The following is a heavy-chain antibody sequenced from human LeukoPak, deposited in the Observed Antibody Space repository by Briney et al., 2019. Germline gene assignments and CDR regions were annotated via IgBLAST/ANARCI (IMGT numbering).Heavy chain of an antibody. CDR3: ASGWVVPELGDYYGMDV. Sequence: ASVKVSCKASGYAFTGYYMHWVRQAPGQGLEWMGWINPNSGGTNYAQKFQGWVTMTRDTSISTAYMELGRLRSDDTAVYYCASGWVVPELGDYYGMDVWGQGTTVTVSS. J-gene: IGHJ6*02. CDR1: GYAFTGYY. D-gene: IGHD2-2*01. CDR2: INPNSGGT. V-gene: IGHV1-2*04.